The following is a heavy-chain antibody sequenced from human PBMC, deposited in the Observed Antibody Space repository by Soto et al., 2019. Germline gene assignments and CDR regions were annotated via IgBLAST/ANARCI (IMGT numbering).Heavy chain of an antibody. CDR3: ARGDCVGGTCYSLAGSFSYYMDV. Sequence: EVQLVESGGGLVQPGGSLRLSCAASGFTFSHYWMYWVRQAPGKGLVWVSRINSDGSVSSYADSVKGRLTISRDNVKNTLYLQMDSLRAEDTAVYYCARGDCVGGTCYSLAGSFSYYMDVWGKGTTVTVFS. CDR1: GFTFSHYW. CDR2: INSDGSVS. V-gene: IGHV3-74*01. J-gene: IGHJ6*03. D-gene: IGHD2-15*01.